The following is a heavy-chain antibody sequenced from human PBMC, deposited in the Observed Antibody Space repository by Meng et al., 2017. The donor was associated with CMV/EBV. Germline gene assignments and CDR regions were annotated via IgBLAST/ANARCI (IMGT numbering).Heavy chain of an antibody. V-gene: IGHV1-24*01. D-gene: IGHD2-2*01. CDR1: GYTLTELS. Sequence: ASVKVSCKVSGYTLTELSRHWVRQALGKGLEWMGGFDPEDGETIYAQKFQGRVTMTEDTSTDTAYMELSSLRSEDTAVYYCATAAGSRAPGGAFDIWGQGTMVTVSS. CDR3: ATAAGSRAPGGAFDI. J-gene: IGHJ3*02. CDR2: FDPEDGET.